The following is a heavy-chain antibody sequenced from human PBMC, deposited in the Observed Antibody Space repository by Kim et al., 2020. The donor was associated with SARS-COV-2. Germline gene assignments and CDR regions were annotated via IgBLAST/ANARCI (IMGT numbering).Heavy chain of an antibody. J-gene: IGHJ4*02. CDR3: ARSRYSGSYYYYY. V-gene: IGHV4-4*02. Sequence: NPSLKSRVTISVDKSKNQFSLKLSSVTAADTAVYYCARSRYSGSYYYYYWGQGTLVTVSS. D-gene: IGHD1-26*01.